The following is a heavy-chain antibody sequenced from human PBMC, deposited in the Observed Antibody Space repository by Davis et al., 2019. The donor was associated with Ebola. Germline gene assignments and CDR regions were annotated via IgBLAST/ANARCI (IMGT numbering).Heavy chain of an antibody. D-gene: IGHD6-13*01. CDR3: ARGVGYTLFDY. CDR1: GGSFSGYY. CDR2: INHSGST. V-gene: IGHV4-34*01. J-gene: IGHJ4*02. Sequence: MPSETLSLTCAVYGGSFSGYYWSWIRQPPGKGLEWIGEINHSGSTNYNPSLKSRVTIPVDTSKNQFSLKLSSVTAADTAVYYCARGVGYTLFDYWGQGTLVTVSS.